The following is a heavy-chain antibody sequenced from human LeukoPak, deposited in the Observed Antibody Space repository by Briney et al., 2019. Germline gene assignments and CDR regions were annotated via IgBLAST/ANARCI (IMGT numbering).Heavy chain of an antibody. Sequence: SVKVSCKASGGTFSSYAISWVRQAPGQGLEWMGRIIPILGIASYAQKFQGRVTITADKSTSTAYMELSSLRSEDTAVYYCAREVIPAAIEVGDYYYGMDVWGQGTTVTVSS. D-gene: IGHD2-2*02. V-gene: IGHV1-69*04. J-gene: IGHJ6*02. CDR1: GGTFSSYA. CDR3: AREVIPAAIEVGDYYYGMDV. CDR2: IIPILGIA.